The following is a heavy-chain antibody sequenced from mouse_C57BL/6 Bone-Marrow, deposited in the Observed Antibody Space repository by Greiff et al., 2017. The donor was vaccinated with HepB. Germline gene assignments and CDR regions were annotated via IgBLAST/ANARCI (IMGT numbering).Heavy chain of an antibody. V-gene: IGHV5-12*01. CDR3: ARQDYYGSSYFFAY. CDR1: GFTFSDYY. CDR2: ISNGGGST. D-gene: IGHD1-1*01. Sequence: EVQLQESGGGLVQPGGSLKLSCAASGFTFSDYYMYWVRQTPEKRLEWVAYISNGGGSTYYPDTVKGRFTISRDNAKNTLYLQMSRLKSEDTAMYYCARQDYYGSSYFFAYWGQGTLVTVSA. J-gene: IGHJ3*01.